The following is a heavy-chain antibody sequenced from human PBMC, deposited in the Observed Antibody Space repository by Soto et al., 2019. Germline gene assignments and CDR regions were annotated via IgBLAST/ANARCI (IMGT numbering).Heavy chain of an antibody. J-gene: IGHJ4*02. D-gene: IGHD3-10*01. CDR1: GFTFGNYA. Sequence: GGSLRLSCTASGFTFGNYALSWVRQAPGKGLEWVGFIRSKTYGGTTEYATSVKGRFTISRDDSKSIAYLQMNSLRSDDTDVYYFTRDGDYYRSGTYAYFDYWGQGTLVTVSS. CDR3: TRDGDYYRSGTYAYFDY. V-gene: IGHV3-49*04. CDR2: IRSKTYGGTT.